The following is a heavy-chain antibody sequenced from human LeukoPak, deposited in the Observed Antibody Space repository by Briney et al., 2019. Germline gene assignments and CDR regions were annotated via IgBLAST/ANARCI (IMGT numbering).Heavy chain of an antibody. D-gene: IGHD6-13*01. CDR1: GGSISSSSYY. V-gene: IGHV4-39*01. CDR3: ARTPSIAAAGDFFDY. J-gene: IGHJ4*02. CDR2: IFYSGST. Sequence: PSETLSLTCTVSGGSISSSSYYWGWIRQPPGKGLEWIGSIFYSGSTFYNPSLKSRVTMSVDTSKNQFSLRLSSVTAADTAVYYCARTPSIAAAGDFFDYWGQGTLVTVYS.